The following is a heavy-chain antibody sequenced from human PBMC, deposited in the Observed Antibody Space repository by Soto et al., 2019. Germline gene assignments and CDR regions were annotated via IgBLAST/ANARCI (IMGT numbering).Heavy chain of an antibody. CDR2: ISGSGGST. Sequence: GGSLRLSCAASGFTFSSYAVSWVRQAPGKGLEWVSAISGSGGSTYYADSVKGRFTISRDNSKNTLYLQMNSLRAEDTAVYYCAKVAGQLTDYYYGMDVWGQGTTVTVSS. J-gene: IGHJ6*02. D-gene: IGHD6-6*01. V-gene: IGHV3-23*01. CDR1: GFTFSSYA. CDR3: AKVAGQLTDYYYGMDV.